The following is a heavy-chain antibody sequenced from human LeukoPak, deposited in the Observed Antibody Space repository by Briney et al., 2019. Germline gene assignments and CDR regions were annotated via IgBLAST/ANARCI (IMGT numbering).Heavy chain of an antibody. D-gene: IGHD3-22*01. CDR1: GGSIDITNY. CDR2: ISHDGTT. Sequence: SETLSLTCGVSGGSIDITNYWSWVRQAPGKGLEWIGEISHDGTTNYNPSLRSRVAMSLDRANNQFSLSLTSATAADTAVYYCTREDRPFCPFAYWGQGVLVTVSS. J-gene: IGHJ4*02. CDR3: TREDRPFCPFAY. V-gene: IGHV4-4*02.